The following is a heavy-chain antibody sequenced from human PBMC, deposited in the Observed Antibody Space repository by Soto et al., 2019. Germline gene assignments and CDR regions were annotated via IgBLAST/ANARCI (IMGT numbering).Heavy chain of an antibody. V-gene: IGHV4-31*03. Sequence: KTSETLSLTCTVSVGSISGGGYYWSWIRQHPGKGLEWIGFISDSGSTYYNSSLKSRVTISVDTSRNQFSLNLNSVTAADTAVYYCAKDPLYGWFDPWGQGTLVTVSS. CDR1: VGSISGGGYY. CDR2: ISDSGST. J-gene: IGHJ5*02. D-gene: IGHD2-2*02. CDR3: AKDPLYGWFDP.